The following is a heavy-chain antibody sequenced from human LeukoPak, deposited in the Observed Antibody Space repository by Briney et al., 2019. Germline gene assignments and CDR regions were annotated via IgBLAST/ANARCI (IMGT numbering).Heavy chain of an antibody. CDR1: GYTFTGYY. V-gene: IGHV1-18*04. CDR3: ARAYCSGGSCYFDPNSYYYYYMDV. J-gene: IGHJ6*03. Sequence: ASVKVSCKASGYTFTGYYMHWVRQAPGQGLEWMGWISAYNGNTNYAQKLQGRVTMTTDTSTSTAYMELRSLRSDDTAVYYCARAYCSGGSCYFDPNSYYYYYMDVWGKGTTVTISS. D-gene: IGHD2-15*01. CDR2: ISAYNGNT.